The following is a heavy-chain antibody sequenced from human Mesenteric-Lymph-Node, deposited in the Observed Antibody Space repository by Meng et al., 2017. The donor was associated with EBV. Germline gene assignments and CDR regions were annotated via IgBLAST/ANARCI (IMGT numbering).Heavy chain of an antibody. Sequence: LMKPSETLSLTCTVSGDSINHNTYYWGWIRQPPGKALEWLALIYWDDDKRYSPSLKSRLTITKDTSKNQVVLTMTNMDPVDTATYYCAHTRERGATGSFDPWGQGTLVTVSS. V-gene: IGHV2-5*02. D-gene: IGHD1-26*01. CDR1: GDSINHNTYY. CDR2: IYWDDDK. CDR3: AHTRERGATGSFDP. J-gene: IGHJ5*02.